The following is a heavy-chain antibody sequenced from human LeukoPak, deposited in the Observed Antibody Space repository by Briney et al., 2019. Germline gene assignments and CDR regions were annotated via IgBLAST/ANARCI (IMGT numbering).Heavy chain of an antibody. D-gene: IGHD2-2*01. CDR3: SIGQYQLLYYYYYYMDV. CDR1: GGSISSYY. V-gene: IGHV4-59*01. J-gene: IGHJ6*03. Sequence: SETLSLTCTVSGGSISSYYWSWIRQPPGKGLEWIGYIYYSGSTNYNPSLKSRVTISVDKSKNQFSLKLSSVTAADTAVYYCSIGQYQLLYYYYYYMDVWGKGTTVTVSS. CDR2: IYYSGST.